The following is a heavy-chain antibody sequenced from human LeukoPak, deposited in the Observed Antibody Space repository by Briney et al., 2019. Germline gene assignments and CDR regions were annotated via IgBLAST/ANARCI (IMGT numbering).Heavy chain of an antibody. CDR1: GYTFTSYG. D-gene: IGHD5-18*01. CDR3: ARGQKYRSGYTVTELGPRYFDY. CDR2: ISAYSGNT. J-gene: IGHJ4*02. Sequence: ASVTVSCKGCGYTFTSYGIRWVRQAPGQGREGMGGISAYSGNTNYAQRLQGRVTMTTDTSTSTAYMELRSLRSDDTAVYYCARGQKYRSGYTVTELGPRYFDYWGQGTLVTVSS. V-gene: IGHV1-18*01.